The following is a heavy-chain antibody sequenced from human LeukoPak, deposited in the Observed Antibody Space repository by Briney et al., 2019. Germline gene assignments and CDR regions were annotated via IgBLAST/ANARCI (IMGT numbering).Heavy chain of an antibody. J-gene: IGHJ4*02. CDR3: AKYGAPGWSGYCDY. D-gene: IGHD4/OR15-4a*01. CDR1: GFIFSNYA. Sequence: PGGSLRLSCAVSGFIFSNYAMTWVRQAPGKGLEWVSSISGDAGSIYYIDSVRGRFTISRDNSKNTLFLQMNSLRAEDTGMYYCAKYGAPGWSGYCDYWGQGTLVTVSS. CDR2: ISGDAGSI. V-gene: IGHV3-23*01.